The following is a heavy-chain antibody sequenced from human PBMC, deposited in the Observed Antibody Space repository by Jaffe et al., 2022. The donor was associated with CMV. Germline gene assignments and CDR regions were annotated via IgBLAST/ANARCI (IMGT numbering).Heavy chain of an antibody. CDR1: GYSFTNYW. CDR2: IYPGDSDI. J-gene: IGHJ4*02. D-gene: IGHD2-15*01. Sequence: EVQLVQSGAEVKKPGESLKISCKGSGYSFTNYWIGWVRQMPGKGLEWMGIIYPGDSDIRYSPSLQGQVTISADKSITTAYLQWSSLKASDTAMYYCARVGGYCSGGSCYLLGYFDYWGQGTLVSVSS. CDR3: ARVGGYCSGGSCYLLGYFDY. V-gene: IGHV5-51*01.